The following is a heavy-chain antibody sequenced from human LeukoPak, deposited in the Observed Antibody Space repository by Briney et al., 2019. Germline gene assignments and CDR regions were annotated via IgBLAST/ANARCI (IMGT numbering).Heavy chain of an antibody. D-gene: IGHD4-17*01. Sequence: GGSLRLSCVASGFAFSTYPMSWVRQAPGKGLEWVSGVSGSGGHKFYADSAKGRVTISRDNPTKTLYLQMSSLRADDTAVYYCAKGGASVTDAPHGDVVTTTLDGFDIWGHGTMVTVST. CDR2: VSGSGGHK. V-gene: IGHV3-23*01. J-gene: IGHJ3*02. CDR3: AKGGASVTDAPHGDVVTTTLDGFDI. CDR1: GFAFSTYP.